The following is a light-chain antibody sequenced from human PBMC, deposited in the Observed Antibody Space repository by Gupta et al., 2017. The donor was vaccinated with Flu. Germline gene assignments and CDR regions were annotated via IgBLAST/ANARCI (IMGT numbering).Light chain of an antibody. CDR2: DAS. CDR1: QGISSW. V-gene: IGKV1-12*01. Sequence: PSSVSASVGDRVTITCRASQGISSWLAWYQQKPGKAPKLLIDDASSLQSGVPSRFSGSGSETDFSLVISSLQPEDFATYYCQQANSLPQTFGQGTKVEIK. J-gene: IGKJ1*01. CDR3: QQANSLPQT.